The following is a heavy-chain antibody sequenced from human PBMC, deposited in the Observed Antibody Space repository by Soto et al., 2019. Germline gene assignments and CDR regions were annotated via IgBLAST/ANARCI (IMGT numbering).Heavy chain of an antibody. Sequence: SETLSLTCSVSGGSISRYYWSWIRQTAGKRLEWIGRMYHTGTTDYNPSLKRRLSMSVDASKNQFSLRLSSVTAADTALYYCARDVGYTGYEQGNPFDLWGQGTMVTVSS. CDR2: MYHTGTT. CDR3: ARDVGYTGYEQGNPFDL. J-gene: IGHJ3*01. D-gene: IGHD5-12*01. V-gene: IGHV4-4*07. CDR1: GGSISRYY.